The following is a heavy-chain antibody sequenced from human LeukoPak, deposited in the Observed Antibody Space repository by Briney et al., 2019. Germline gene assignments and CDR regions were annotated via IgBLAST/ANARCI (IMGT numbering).Heavy chain of an antibody. D-gene: IGHD2-8*01. CDR3: AREAGYCTNGVCRYGMDV. CDR2: INPSGGST. Sequence: GASVNVSCKASGYTFTSYYMHWVRQAPGQGLEWMGIINPSGGSTSYAQKFQGRVTMTRDTSTSTVYMELSSLRSEDTAVYYCAREAGYCTNGVCRYGMDVWGQGTTVTVSS. J-gene: IGHJ6*02. CDR1: GYTFTSYY. V-gene: IGHV1-46*01.